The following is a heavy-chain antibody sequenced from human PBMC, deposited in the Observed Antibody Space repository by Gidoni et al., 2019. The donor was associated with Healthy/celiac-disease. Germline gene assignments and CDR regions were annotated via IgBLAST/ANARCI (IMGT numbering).Heavy chain of an antibody. CDR1: GGTFSSYA. CDR2: IIPIFGTA. CDR3: ATHQNMVRGSMRWFDP. V-gene: IGHV1-69*01. D-gene: IGHD3-10*01. Sequence: QVQLVQSGAEVKKPGSSVTVSCKASGGTFSSYAISWVRQAPGQGLEWMGGIIPIFGTANYAQKFQGRVTITADESTSTAYMELSSLRSEDTAVYYCATHQNMVRGSMRWFDPWGQGTLVTVSS. J-gene: IGHJ5*02.